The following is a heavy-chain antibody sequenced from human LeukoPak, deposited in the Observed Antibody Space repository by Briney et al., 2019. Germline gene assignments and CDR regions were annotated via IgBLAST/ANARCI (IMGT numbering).Heavy chain of an antibody. CDR2: SRNKVNSYTT. CDR1: GFSFNDHY. V-gene: IGHV3-72*01. CDR3: VRGGQGSSTRLDY. Sequence: PGGSLRLSCAASGFSFNDHYMEWVRQSPEKGLEWVGCSRNKVNSYTTEYAASVKGRFIISRDGSENSLYLQMNSLKIEDTAVYYCVRGGQGSSTRLDYWGRGTLVTVSS. J-gene: IGHJ4*02. D-gene: IGHD2-21*01.